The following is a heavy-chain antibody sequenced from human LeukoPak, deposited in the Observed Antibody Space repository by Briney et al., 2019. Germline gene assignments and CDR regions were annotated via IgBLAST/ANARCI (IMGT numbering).Heavy chain of an antibody. CDR3: ASGRGPFDY. V-gene: IGHV4-59*01. J-gene: IGHJ4*02. Sequence: SETLSLTCTVSGGSISSYYWSWIRQPPGKGLEWIGYIYYSGSTNYNPSLKSRVTISVDTSKNQFSLKLSTVTAADTAVYYCASGRGPFDYWGQGTLVTVSS. CDR2: IYYSGST. D-gene: IGHD5-12*01. CDR1: GGSISSYY.